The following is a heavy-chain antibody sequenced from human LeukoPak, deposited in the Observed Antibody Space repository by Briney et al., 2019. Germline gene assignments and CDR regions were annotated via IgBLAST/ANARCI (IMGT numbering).Heavy chain of an antibody. D-gene: IGHD1-26*01. Sequence: PGGSLRLSCAASGFTFSSYWMHWVRQAPGKGLVWVSRIDTGGSFTSYADSVRGRFTISRDNAKNTLYLQMSSLRAEDTAVYYCIRGTVGAPGNDYWGQGTLVTVSS. CDR1: GFTFSSYW. J-gene: IGHJ4*02. V-gene: IGHV3-74*01. CDR2: IDTGGSFT. CDR3: IRGTVGAPGNDY.